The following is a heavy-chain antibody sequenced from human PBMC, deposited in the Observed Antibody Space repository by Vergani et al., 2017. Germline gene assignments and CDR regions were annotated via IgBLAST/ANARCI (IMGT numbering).Heavy chain of an antibody. J-gene: IGHJ4*02. CDR2: IRSKAYGGTT. V-gene: IGHV3-49*03. CDR1: GFTFGDYA. CDR3: TRGVSVFGVVIIPGY. D-gene: IGHD3-3*01. Sequence: EVQLVESGGGLVQPGRSLRLSCTASGFTFGDYAMSWFRQAPGKGLEWVGFIRSKAYGGTTEYAASVKGRFTISRDDSKSIAYLQMNSLKTEDTAVYYCTRGVSVFGVVIIPGYWGQGTLVTVSS.